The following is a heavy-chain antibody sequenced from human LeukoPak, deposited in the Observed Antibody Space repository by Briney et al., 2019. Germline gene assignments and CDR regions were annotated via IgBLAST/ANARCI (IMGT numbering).Heavy chain of an antibody. V-gene: IGHV3-11*04. CDR1: GFTFSDYY. CDR2: ISSSSSTI. CDR3: ARDRYSGSYYSSSGFDY. Sequence: PGGSLRLSCAASGFTFSDYYMSWIRQAPGKGLEWVSYISSSSSTIYYADSVKGRFTISRDNAKNSLYLQMNSLRDEDTAVYYCARDRYSGSYYSSSGFDYWGQGTLVTVSS. J-gene: IGHJ4*02. D-gene: IGHD1-26*01.